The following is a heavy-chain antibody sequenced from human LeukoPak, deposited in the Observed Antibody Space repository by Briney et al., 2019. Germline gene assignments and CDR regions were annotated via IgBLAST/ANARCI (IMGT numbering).Heavy chain of an antibody. V-gene: IGHV1-2*02. Sequence: ASVKVSCKASGYTFTGYYMHWVRQAPGQGLEWMGWINPNSGGTNYAQKFQGRVTMTRDTSISTAYMELSRLRSDATAVYYCARTPLTTVVTLNFDYWGQGTLVTVSS. J-gene: IGHJ4*02. CDR3: ARTPLTTVVTLNFDY. CDR1: GYTFTGYY. D-gene: IGHD4-23*01. CDR2: INPNSGGT.